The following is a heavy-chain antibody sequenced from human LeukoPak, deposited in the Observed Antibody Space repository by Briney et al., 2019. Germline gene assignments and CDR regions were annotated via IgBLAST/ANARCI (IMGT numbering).Heavy chain of an antibody. Sequence: PSETLSLTCAVYGGSFSGYYWSWIRQPPGKGLEWIGEINHSGSTNYNPSLKSRVTISVDTSKNQFSLKLSSVTAADTAAYYCASSSSWETLLDYWGQGTLVTVSS. CDR1: GGSFSGYY. D-gene: IGHD6-13*01. CDR2: INHSGST. J-gene: IGHJ4*02. V-gene: IGHV4-34*01. CDR3: ASSSSWETLLDY.